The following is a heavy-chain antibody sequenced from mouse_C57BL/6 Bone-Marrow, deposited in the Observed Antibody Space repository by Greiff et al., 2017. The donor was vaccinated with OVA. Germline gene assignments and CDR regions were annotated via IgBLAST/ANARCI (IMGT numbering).Heavy chain of an antibody. CDR2: INPSSGYT. CDR3: ARLGTGTLFDY. V-gene: IGHV1-7*01. Sequence: QVQLQQSGAELAKPGASVKLSCKASGYTFTSYWMHWVKQRPGQGLEWIGYINPSSGYTKYNQKFKDKATLTADQSSSTAYMQLSSLTYEDAAVYYCARLGTGTLFDYWGQGTTLTVSS. J-gene: IGHJ2*01. CDR1: GYTFTSYW. D-gene: IGHD4-1*01.